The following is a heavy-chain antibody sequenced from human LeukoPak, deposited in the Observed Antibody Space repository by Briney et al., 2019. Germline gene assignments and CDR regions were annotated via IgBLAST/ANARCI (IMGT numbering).Heavy chain of an antibody. CDR1: GGSSSSGGHY. Sequence: KTSENLSFTCTVSGGSSSSGGHYWSWIRQHPGKGLEWIGYIYYSGSTYSNPSITSRVTISVDTSKNQFFLKLSSVTAADTAVYYCASLLRGYSYGYNYYYYYMDVWGKGTTVTVSS. CDR3: ASLLRGYSYGYNYYYYYMDV. D-gene: IGHD5-18*01. CDR2: IYYSGST. J-gene: IGHJ6*03. V-gene: IGHV4-31*03.